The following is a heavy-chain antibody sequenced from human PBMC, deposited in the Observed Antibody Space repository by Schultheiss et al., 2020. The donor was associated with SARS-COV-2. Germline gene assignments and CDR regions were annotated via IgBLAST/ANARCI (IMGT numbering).Heavy chain of an antibody. CDR3: ATSSGPFYGDPPDY. CDR1: GFTFSSYS. V-gene: IGHV3-21*01. J-gene: IGHJ4*02. Sequence: GGSLRLSCAASGFTFSSYSMNWVRQAPGKGLEWVSSISTSSSYIYYADSVKGRFTISRDNSKNTLYLQMNSLRAEDTAVYYCATSSGPFYGDPPDYWGQGTLVTVSS. D-gene: IGHD4-17*01. CDR2: ISTSSSYI.